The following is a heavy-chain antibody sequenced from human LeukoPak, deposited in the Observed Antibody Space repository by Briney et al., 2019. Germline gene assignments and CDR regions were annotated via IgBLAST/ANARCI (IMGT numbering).Heavy chain of an antibody. CDR3: ARDWSGNVAIDY. CDR2: IYYRSKWKK. V-gene: IGHV6-1*01. J-gene: IGHJ4*02. CDR1: GDIVSSNSGA. Sequence: SQTLSLTCAISGDIVSSNSGAWNWIRQSPSRGLEWLGRIYYRSKWKKDYAVSVGSRITINPDTSKNQFSLQLGSVTPEDTAVYYCARDWSGNVAIDYWGQGTLVTVSS. D-gene: IGHD3-10*01.